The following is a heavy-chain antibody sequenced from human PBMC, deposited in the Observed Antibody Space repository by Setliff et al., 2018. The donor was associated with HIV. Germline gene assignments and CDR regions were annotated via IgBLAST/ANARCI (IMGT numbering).Heavy chain of an antibody. D-gene: IGHD6-13*01. J-gene: IGHJ3*02. CDR2: ISPNYGGT. CDR3: ARDRLEKLVPGDAFDI. CDR1: GYIFTHYY. V-gene: IGHV1-2*06. Sequence: ASVKVSCKTSGYIFTHYYTHWVRQAPGQGLEWMGRISPNYGGTHYPQKFQGRVTMTTDTSTSTAYMELRSLRSDDTAVYYCARDRLEKLVPGDAFDIWGQGTMVTVSS.